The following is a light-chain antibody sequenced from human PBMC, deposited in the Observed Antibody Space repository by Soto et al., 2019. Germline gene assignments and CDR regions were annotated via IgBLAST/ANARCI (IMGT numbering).Light chain of an antibody. CDR1: QGPNND. V-gene: IGKV1-5*01. CDR3: QQYHPSSIT. CDR2: DAS. Sequence: DIQMTQSPSTLSASVGYRVTITCRASQGPNNDFAWYQQKPGKAPNLLIYDASTLEREVPSRFSGTGSGTEFTLTISSLQPDDFASYYCQQYHPSSITCGQGTRLEIK. J-gene: IGKJ5*01.